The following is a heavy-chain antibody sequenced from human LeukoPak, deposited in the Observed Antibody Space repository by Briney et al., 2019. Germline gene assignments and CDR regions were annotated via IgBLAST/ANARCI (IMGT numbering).Heavy chain of an antibody. CDR1: GFTFDDYA. CDR3: AKEIDTLGTNAFDI. V-gene: IGHV3-43*02. Sequence: GVSLRLSCAASGFTFDDYAMHWVRQAPGKGLEWVSLISGDGGSTYYADSVRGRFTISRDNSKNSLYLQMDSLRTEHTAFYYCAKEIDTLGTNAFDIWGQGTMVTVSS. D-gene: IGHD2-15*01. CDR2: ISGDGGST. J-gene: IGHJ3*02.